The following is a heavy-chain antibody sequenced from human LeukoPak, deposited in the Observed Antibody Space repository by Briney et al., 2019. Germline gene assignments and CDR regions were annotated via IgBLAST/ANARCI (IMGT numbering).Heavy chain of an antibody. D-gene: IGHD3-10*01. CDR2: INHSGST. CDR3: ARSIRPYYYGSGTPSWFDP. V-gene: IGHV4-34*01. J-gene: IGHJ5*02. CDR1: GGSFSGYY. Sequence: SETLSLTCAVYGGSFSGYYWSWIRQPPGKGLEWIGEINHSGSTNCNPSLKSRVTISVDTSKNQFSLKLSSVTAADTAVYYCARSIRPYYYGSGTPSWFDPWGQGTLVTVSS.